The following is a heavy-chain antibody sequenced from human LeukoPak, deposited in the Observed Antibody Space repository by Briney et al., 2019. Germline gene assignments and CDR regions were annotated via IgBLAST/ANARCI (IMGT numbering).Heavy chain of an antibody. CDR1: GSTFSSYS. J-gene: IGHJ4*02. CDR3: AREDWRELPLDY. CDR2: ISYTGTTI. D-gene: IGHD1-26*01. Sequence: PGGPLRLSCAASGSTFSSYSMNWVRQAPGKGLEWLSYISYTGTTISYADSVKGRFTISRDNAKDSLYLQMNSLRAEDTAVYYCAREDWRELPLDYWGQGTLVTVSS. V-gene: IGHV3-48*04.